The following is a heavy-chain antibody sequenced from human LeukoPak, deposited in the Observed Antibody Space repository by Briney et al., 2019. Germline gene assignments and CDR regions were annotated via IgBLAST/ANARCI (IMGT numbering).Heavy chain of an antibody. Sequence: ASVKVSCKASGYTFTGYYMHWVRQAPGQGLEWMGWINPNSGGTNYAQKFQGRVTMTRDTSISTAYMELSRLRSDDTAVYYCARDAMVGEYYYDSSGYYLYWGQGTLGTVSS. V-gene: IGHV1-2*02. J-gene: IGHJ4*02. CDR2: INPNSGGT. CDR1: GYTFTGYY. D-gene: IGHD3-22*01. CDR3: ARDAMVGEYYYDSSGYYLY.